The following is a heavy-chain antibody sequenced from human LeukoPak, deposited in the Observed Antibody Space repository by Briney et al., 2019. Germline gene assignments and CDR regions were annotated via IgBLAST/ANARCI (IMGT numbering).Heavy chain of an antibody. Sequence: ASVKVSCKASGYTFTSYGISWVRQAPGQGLEWMGWISAYNGNTNYAQKLQGRVTMTTDTSTGTAYMELRSLRSHDTAVYYCARAFDSSGYYYYYFDYWGQGTLVTVSS. CDR2: ISAYNGNT. D-gene: IGHD3-22*01. V-gene: IGHV1-18*01. CDR1: GYTFTSYG. J-gene: IGHJ4*02. CDR3: ARAFDSSGYYYYYFDY.